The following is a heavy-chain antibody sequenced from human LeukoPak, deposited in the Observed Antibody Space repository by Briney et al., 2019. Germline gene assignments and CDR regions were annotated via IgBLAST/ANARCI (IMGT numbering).Heavy chain of an antibody. CDR3: ARGACGGDCYLV. Sequence: SETLSLTCTVSGGSISSYYWSWIRQPPGKGLEWIGYIYYSGSTKYNSSLKSRVTISVDASKNQFSLKLGSVTAADTAVYYCARGACGGDCYLVWGQGALVTVSS. D-gene: IGHD2-21*02. CDR2: IYYSGST. V-gene: IGHV4-59*01. CDR1: GGSISSYY. J-gene: IGHJ4*02.